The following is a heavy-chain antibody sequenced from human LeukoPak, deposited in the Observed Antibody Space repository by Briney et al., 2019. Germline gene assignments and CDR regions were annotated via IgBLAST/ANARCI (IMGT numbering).Heavy chain of an antibody. CDR1: GFSFSNYG. V-gene: IGHV3-30*18. J-gene: IGHJ4*02. CDR2: MSYDGSQ. CDR3: AKGRSGTAVAAPDY. Sequence: PGGSLRLSCAASGFSFSNYGMYWVRQAPGKGLDWVALMSYDGSQYYADSVQGRFTISRDKSKNTVHLQVNSLRTDDTAVYYCAKGRSGTAVAAPDYWGQGTLVTVSS. D-gene: IGHD6-19*01.